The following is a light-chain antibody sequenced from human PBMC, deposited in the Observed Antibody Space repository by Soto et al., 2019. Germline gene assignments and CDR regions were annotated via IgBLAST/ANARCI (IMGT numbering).Light chain of an antibody. J-gene: IGLJ2*01. CDR2: DVT. Sequence: QSALTQPRSVSGSPGQSVTISCTGTSSDFGHNYVSWYQQHPGKAPKLLIYDVTKRPSGVPGRFSGSRSDNTASLTISGLQAEDEAEYYCCSYAGSYSVVFGSGTKLTVL. V-gene: IGLV2-11*01. CDR3: CSYAGSYSVV. CDR1: SSDFGHNY.